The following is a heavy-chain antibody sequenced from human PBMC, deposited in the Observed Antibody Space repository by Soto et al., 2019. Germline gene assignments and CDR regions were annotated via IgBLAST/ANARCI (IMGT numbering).Heavy chain of an antibody. CDR2: IYGDNDK. CDR1: GFSLTTNEVY. J-gene: IGHJ4*02. D-gene: IGHD3-16*01. CDR3: ARSTLITDFEY. Sequence: QITLKESGPTLVKPTQTLTLTCTFSGFSLTTNEVYVGWIRQPPGKALEWLALIYGDNDKRYSPSLKSRLTITKDTSKNQVVLTMTNVDPVDTATYYCARSTLITDFEYWGQGTLVTVSS. V-gene: IGHV2-5*02.